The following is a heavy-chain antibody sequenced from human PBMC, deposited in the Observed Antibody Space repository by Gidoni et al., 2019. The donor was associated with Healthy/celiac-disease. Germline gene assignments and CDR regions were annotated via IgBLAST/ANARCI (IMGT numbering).Heavy chain of an antibody. CDR1: GYTFTSYA. D-gene: IGHD5-12*01. CDR3: ASDSGYLTCDY. CDR2: INAGNGKT. J-gene: IGHJ4*02. V-gene: IGHV1-3*01. Sequence: QVQLVQSGAEVKKPGASVKVSCKASGYTFTSYAMHWVRQAPGQRLEWMGWINAGNGKTKYSQKSQGRVTITRDTSASTAYMELSSLRSEDTAVYYCASDSGYLTCDYWGQGTLVTVSS.